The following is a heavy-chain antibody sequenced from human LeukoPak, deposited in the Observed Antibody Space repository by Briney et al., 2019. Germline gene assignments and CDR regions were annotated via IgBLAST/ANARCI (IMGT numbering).Heavy chain of an antibody. CDR3: ARVDDYGSGTTDAFDI. Sequence: GESLKISCKGSGYSFTSYRIGWVRQMPGKGLEWMGIIYPGDSDTRYSPSFQGQVTISADKSISTAYLQWSSLKASDTAMYYCARVDDYGSGTTDAFDIWGQGTMVTVSS. V-gene: IGHV5-51*01. CDR2: IYPGDSDT. J-gene: IGHJ3*02. CDR1: GYSFTSYR. D-gene: IGHD3-10*01.